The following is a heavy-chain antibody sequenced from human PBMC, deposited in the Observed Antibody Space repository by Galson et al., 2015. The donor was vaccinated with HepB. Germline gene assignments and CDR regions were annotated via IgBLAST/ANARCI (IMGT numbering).Heavy chain of an antibody. Sequence: SVKVSCKASGYTFTGYYMHWVRQAPGQGLEWMGWINPNSGGTNYAQKFQGRVTMTRDTSISTAYMELNRLRSDDTAVYYCARDYQSIVGAPGWFDPWGQGTLVTVSS. CDR2: INPNSGGT. J-gene: IGHJ5*02. CDR1: GYTFTGYY. V-gene: IGHV1-2*02. D-gene: IGHD1-26*01. CDR3: ARDYQSIVGAPGWFDP.